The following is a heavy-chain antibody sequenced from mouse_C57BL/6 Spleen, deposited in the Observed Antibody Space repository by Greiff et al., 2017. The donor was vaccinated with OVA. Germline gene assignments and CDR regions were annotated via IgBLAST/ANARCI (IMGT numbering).Heavy chain of an antibody. CDR3: AREDGSSYFDY. D-gene: IGHD1-1*01. V-gene: IGHV5-6*01. Sequence: EVHLVESGGDLVKPGGSLKLSCAASGFTFSSYGMSWVRQTPDKRLEWVATISSGGSYTYYPDSVKGRFTISRDNAKNTLYLQRSSLKSEDTAMYYCAREDGSSYFDYWGQGTTLTVSS. CDR1: GFTFSSYG. J-gene: IGHJ2*01. CDR2: ISSGGSYT.